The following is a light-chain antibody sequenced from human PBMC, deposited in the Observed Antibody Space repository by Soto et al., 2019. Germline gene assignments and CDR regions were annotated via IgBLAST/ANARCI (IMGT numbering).Light chain of an antibody. CDR1: SSDVGGYNY. CDR2: EVN. CDR3: SSYAGSSNV. Sequence: LTQPPSASGSPGQSVAISCTGTSSDVGGYNYVSWYQQHPGKAPKLMIYEVNKRPSGVPDRFSGSESGNTASLTVSGLQAEDEADYYCSSYAGSSNVFGTGTKVTVL. J-gene: IGLJ1*01. V-gene: IGLV2-8*01.